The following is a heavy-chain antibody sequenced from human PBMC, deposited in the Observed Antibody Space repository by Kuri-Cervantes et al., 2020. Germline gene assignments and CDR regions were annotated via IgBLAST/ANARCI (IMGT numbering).Heavy chain of an antibody. CDR3: ARDRGLERSWFDP. V-gene: IGHV1-3*01. CDR1: GYTSTSYD. J-gene: IGHJ5*02. Sequence: ASVKVSCKASGYTSTSYDINWVRQATGQGLEWMGWINAGNGNTKYSQKFQGRVTITRDTSASTAYMELSSLRSEDTAVYYCARDRGLERSWFDPWGQGTLVTVSS. CDR2: INAGNGNT. D-gene: IGHD1-1*01.